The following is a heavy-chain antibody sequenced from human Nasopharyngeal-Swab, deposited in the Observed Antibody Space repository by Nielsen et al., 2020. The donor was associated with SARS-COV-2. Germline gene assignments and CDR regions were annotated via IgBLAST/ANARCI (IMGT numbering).Heavy chain of an antibody. D-gene: IGHD2-21*02. CDR2: IYSGGSR. J-gene: IGHJ2*01. Sequence: VRQAPGKGLEWVSVIYSGGSRHYADSVKGRFTISRDNSKNAPYLQMNSLRAEDTAVYYCARSRLPGVFSVTASWYFDLWGRGTLVTVSS. V-gene: IGHV3-53*01. CDR3: ARSRLPGVFSVTASWYFDL.